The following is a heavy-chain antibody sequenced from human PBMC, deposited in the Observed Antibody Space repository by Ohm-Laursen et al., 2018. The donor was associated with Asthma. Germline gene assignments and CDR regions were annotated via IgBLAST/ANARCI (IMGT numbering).Heavy chain of an antibody. D-gene: IGHD3-10*01. CDR3: ARDGRLRGSFDY. CDR2: IHYSGST. J-gene: IGHJ4*02. Sequence: TLSLTCTVSGGSISSGDYYWTWIRQHPGKGLEWIGNIHYSGSTIYNPSLESRLTISVDTSKNQFSLNLSSVTAADTALYYCARDGRLRGSFDYWGQGTLVTVSS. CDR1: GGSISSGDYY. V-gene: IGHV4-31*03.